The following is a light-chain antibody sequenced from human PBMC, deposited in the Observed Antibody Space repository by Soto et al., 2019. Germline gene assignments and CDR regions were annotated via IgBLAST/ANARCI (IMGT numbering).Light chain of an antibody. V-gene: IGLV1-40*01. CDR1: SSNIGAGYH. Sequence: QSVLTQPPSVSVAPGQRVTISCTGSSSNIGAGYHVHWYQQLPGTAPKLLIYHNNNRPSGVPDRFSGSKSGTSASLAITGLQAEDEADYYCQSYDSSLSAFVFGGGTKLTVL. CDR3: QSYDSSLSAFV. J-gene: IGLJ2*01. CDR2: HNN.